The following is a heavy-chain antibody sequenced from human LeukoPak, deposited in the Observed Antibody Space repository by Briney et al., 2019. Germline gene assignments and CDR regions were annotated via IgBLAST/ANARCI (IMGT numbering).Heavy chain of an antibody. CDR3: AREYSSFEY. Sequence: SETLSLTCTVSGGSISTYYWSWIRQPPGKGLEWIGYIHYSGSTDYNPSLRSRVTISVDTSKHQLSLKLTSVTAADTAVYYCAREYSSFEYWGQGTLVTVSS. CDR1: GGSISTYY. V-gene: IGHV4-59*01. D-gene: IGHD6-13*01. CDR2: IHYSGST. J-gene: IGHJ4*02.